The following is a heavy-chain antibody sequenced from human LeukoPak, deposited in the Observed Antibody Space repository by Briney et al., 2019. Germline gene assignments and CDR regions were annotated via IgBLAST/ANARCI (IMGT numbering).Heavy chain of an antibody. V-gene: IGHV1-2*02. CDR3: ATKGGLTPNTLAM. D-gene: IGHD2-15*01. Sequence: GASVKVSCKGSGYNFSVYYMHWVRQAPGQGLEWMGWMDPNSGDTIYAPKFQGRVSMTRDTSITTAYMELSSLTFDDSAIYCCATKGGLTPNTLAMWGHGTMVTVSS. CDR2: MDPNSGDT. J-gene: IGHJ3*01. CDR1: GYNFSVYY.